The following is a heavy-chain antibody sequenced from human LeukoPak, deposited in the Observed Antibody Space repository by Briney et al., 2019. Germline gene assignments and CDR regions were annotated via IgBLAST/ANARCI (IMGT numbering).Heavy chain of an antibody. D-gene: IGHD4-23*01. CDR2: INPSGIST. J-gene: IGHJ5*02. Sequence: ASVTVSCKSSGYIFTNHYMHWVRQAPGQGLEWMGLINPSGISTLYAEKFRGRIIMTRDMSTATDYMELSSLRSEDTAVYYCARDNSIADRGWWFDPWGQGTLVTVSS. V-gene: IGHV1-46*01. CDR3: ARDNSIADRGWWFDP. CDR1: GYIFTNHY.